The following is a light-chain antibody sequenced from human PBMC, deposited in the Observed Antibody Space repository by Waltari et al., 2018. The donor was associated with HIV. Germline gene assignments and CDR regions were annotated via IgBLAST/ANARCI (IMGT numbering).Light chain of an antibody. Sequence: QSVLTQPPSVSAAPGQKVTISCSGSSSNIGNNFVSWYQQIPGTAPKLLIYDKNKGPSGIPDRLPGAKSGTSATLGITGLQTGDEADYYCGTWDNSLSAGLFGGGTKLTVL. V-gene: IGLV1-51*01. CDR2: DKN. J-gene: IGLJ3*02. CDR1: SSNIGNNF. CDR3: GTWDNSLSAGL.